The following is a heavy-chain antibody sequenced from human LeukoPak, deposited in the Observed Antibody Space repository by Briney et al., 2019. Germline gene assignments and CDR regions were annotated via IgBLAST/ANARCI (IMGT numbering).Heavy chain of an antibody. J-gene: IGHJ4*02. CDR2: IYYSGST. Sequence: SETLSLTCTVSGGSISSYYWSWLRQPPGKGLEWIGYIYYSGSTNYNPSLKSRVTISVDTSKNQFSLKLSSVTAADTAVYYCARSYGATYYYDSSGYFYFDYWGQGTLVTVSS. CDR1: GGSISSYY. V-gene: IGHV4-59*01. D-gene: IGHD3-22*01. CDR3: ARSYGATYYYDSSGYFYFDY.